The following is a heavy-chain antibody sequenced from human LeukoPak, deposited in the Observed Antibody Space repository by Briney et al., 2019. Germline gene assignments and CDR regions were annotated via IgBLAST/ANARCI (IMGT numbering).Heavy chain of an antibody. CDR2: MNPNSGNT. V-gene: IGHV1-8*03. D-gene: IGHD6-6*01. CDR1: GYTFTIYD. CDR3: ARGPHRVLYYYYYMDV. Sequence: ASVTVSCKASGYTFTIYDINWVRQAPGQGLEWMGWMNPNSGNTGYAQKFQGRVTITRNTSISTAYMELSSLRSEDTAVYYCARGPHRVLYYYYYMDVWGKGTTVTVSS. J-gene: IGHJ6*03.